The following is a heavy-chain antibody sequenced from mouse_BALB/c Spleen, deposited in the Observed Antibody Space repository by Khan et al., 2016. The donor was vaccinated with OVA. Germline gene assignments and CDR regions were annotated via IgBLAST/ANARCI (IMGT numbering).Heavy chain of an antibody. J-gene: IGHJ2*01. Sequence: EVQLQESGPGLVKPSQSLSLTCTVTGYSITSGYGWNWIRQFPGNKLEWMGYISYSGSTNYNPSLTSRISITRDTYKNQFFLQLHSVTTEDTATHYCARTARIKYWGQGTTLTVSS. D-gene: IGHD1-2*01. V-gene: IGHV3-2*02. CDR3: ARTARIKY. CDR2: ISYSGST. CDR1: GYSITSGYG.